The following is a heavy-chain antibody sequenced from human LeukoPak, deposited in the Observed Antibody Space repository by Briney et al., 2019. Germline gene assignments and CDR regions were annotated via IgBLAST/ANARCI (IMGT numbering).Heavy chain of an antibody. J-gene: IGHJ4*02. CDR2: IYYSGST. CDR1: GGSISNSY. CDR3: ARTFYSRGFYTVDY. Sequence: SETLSLTCIVSGGSISNSYWSWIRQPPGKGLQWIGYIYYSGSTNYNPSLKSRVTISGDTSKNQFSLKLSSVTAADTAVYYCARTFYSRGFYTVDYWGQGTLVTVSS. D-gene: IGHD3-3*01. V-gene: IGHV4-59*08.